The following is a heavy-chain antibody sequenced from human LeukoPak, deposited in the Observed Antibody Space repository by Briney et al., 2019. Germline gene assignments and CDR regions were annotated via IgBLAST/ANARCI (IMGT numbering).Heavy chain of an antibody. CDR3: ARDGAVLRGYYHMDV. Sequence: ASVKVSCKASGYAFTGYYMHWVRQAPGQGLEWMGWINPNSGGTNYAQKFQGRVTMTRDTSISTAYMELSRLRSDDTAVYYCARDGAVLRGYYHMDVWGKGTTVTVSS. J-gene: IGHJ6*03. CDR2: INPNSGGT. V-gene: IGHV1-2*02. D-gene: IGHD2-8*01. CDR1: GYAFTGYY.